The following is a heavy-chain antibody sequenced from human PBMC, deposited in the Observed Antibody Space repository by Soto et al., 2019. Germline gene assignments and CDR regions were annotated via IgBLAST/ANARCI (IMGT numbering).Heavy chain of an antibody. CDR1: GFTFSRYA. Sequence: PGGSLRLSCAVSGFTFSRYAMSWVRQAPGKGLEWVSYISSSSSTIYYADSVKGRFTISRDNAKNSLYLQMNSLRAEDTAVYYCAREALLNWFDPWGQGTLVTAPQ. J-gene: IGHJ5*02. D-gene: IGHD2-15*01. V-gene: IGHV3-48*01. CDR2: ISSSSSTI. CDR3: AREALLNWFDP.